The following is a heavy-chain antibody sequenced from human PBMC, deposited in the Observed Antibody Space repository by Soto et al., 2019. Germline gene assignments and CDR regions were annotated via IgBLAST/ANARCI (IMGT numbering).Heavy chain of an antibody. CDR2: AIPVYGST. D-gene: IGHD1-26*01. Sequence: QVPLVQSGAEVKKPGTSVKVSCEVSGGTFSNYAITWVRQAPGQGLEWLGGAIPVYGSTNYAQKFQGRVTITAGESATTTFMELSSLRSDDTAVYYCARRGVANSRDAFDIWGQGTLVTVS. J-gene: IGHJ3*02. CDR3: ARRGVANSRDAFDI. V-gene: IGHV1-69*01. CDR1: GGTFSNYA.